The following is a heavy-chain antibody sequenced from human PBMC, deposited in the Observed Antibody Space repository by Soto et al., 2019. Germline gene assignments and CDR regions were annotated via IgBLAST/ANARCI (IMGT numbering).Heavy chain of an antibody. D-gene: IGHD3-3*01. CDR3: ASKGVNDFWSGYYTPPDY. V-gene: IGHV3-48*01. CDR2: ISSSSSTI. CDR1: GFTFSSYS. Sequence: GGSLRLSCAASGFTFSSYSMNWVRQAPGKGLEWVSYISSSSSTIYYADSVKGRFTISRDNAKNSLYLQMNSLRAEDTAVYYCASKGVNDFWSGYYTPPDYWGQGTLVTVSS. J-gene: IGHJ4*02.